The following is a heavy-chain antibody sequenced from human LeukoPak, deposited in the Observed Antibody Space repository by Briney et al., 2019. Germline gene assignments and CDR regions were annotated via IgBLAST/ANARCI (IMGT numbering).Heavy chain of an antibody. CDR2: ISSSSSTI. J-gene: IGHJ4*02. CDR1: GFTFSSYS. D-gene: IGHD3-10*01. V-gene: IGHV3-48*01. Sequence: GGSLRLSCAASGFTFSSYSMNWVRQAPGKGLEWVSYISSSSSTIYYADPVKGRFTISRDNAKNSLYLQMNSLRAEDTAVYYCARPMVRGVIAPDNWGQGTLVTVSS. CDR3: ARPMVRGVIAPDN.